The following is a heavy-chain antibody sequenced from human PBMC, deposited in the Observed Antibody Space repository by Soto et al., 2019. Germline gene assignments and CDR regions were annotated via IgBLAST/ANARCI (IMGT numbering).Heavy chain of an antibody. CDR2: IYYTGTT. V-gene: IGHV4-59*01. CDR1: GTSIGTYY. CDR3: AMADYPTYSFDH. Sequence: PSETLSLTCTVSGTSIGTYYWSWIRQPPGRGLEWIGYIYYTGTTNYNSSLKSRVTISLDTSMTQFSLKLNSATTADTAVYYCAMADYPTYSFDHCGQGILVTV. J-gene: IGHJ4*02. D-gene: IGHD4-17*01.